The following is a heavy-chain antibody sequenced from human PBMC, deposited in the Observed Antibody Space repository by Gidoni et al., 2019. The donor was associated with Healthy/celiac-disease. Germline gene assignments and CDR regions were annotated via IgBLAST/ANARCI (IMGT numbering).Heavy chain of an antibody. Sequence: QLQLQESGPGLVKPSETLSITCTVSGGSISSSSYYWGWIRQPPGKVLEWIGSIYYSGSTYYNPSLKMRVTISVDTSKNQFALKLSSVTAAYTAVYYCARQIDGYPLYYMDVWGKGTTVPVSS. CDR1: GGSISSSSYY. CDR2: IYYSGST. CDR3: ARQIDGYPLYYMDV. V-gene: IGHV4-39*01. J-gene: IGHJ6*03. D-gene: IGHD2-15*01.